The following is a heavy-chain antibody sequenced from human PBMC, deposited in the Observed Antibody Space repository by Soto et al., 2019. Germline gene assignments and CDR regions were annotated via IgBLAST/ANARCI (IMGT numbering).Heavy chain of an antibody. CDR2: ISGSGGST. CDR1: GFTFSSYA. J-gene: IGHJ4*02. D-gene: IGHD1-1*01. CDR3: ARDVRGLGTGGTGLYYFDH. Sequence: GGSLRLSCAASGFTFSSYAMSWVRQAPGKGLEWVSAISGSGGSTYYADSVKGRFTISRDNSKNTLYLQIESLRVEDTAVYYCARDVRGLGTGGTGLYYFDHWGQGTMVTVSS. V-gene: IGHV3-23*01.